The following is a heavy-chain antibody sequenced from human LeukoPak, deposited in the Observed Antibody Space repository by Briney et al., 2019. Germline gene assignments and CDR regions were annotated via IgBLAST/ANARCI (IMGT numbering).Heavy chain of an antibody. V-gene: IGHV3-48*02. J-gene: IGHJ3*02. CDR3: ARAYSSSSGRDAFDS. CDR1: AFTFNSYN. Sequence: GGSLRLSCAASAFTFNSYNMNWVRQAPGKGLEWVSYISSSSSTIYYADSVKGRFTISRDSAKTSLFLQMNSLRDEDTAVYYCARAYSSSSGRDAFDSWGLGTLVTVSS. D-gene: IGHD6-6*01. CDR2: ISSSSSTI.